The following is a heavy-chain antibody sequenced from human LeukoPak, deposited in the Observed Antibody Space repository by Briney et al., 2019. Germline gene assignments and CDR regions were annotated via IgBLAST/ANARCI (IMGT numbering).Heavy chain of an antibody. CDR3: ARDRDSSGYYSDY. J-gene: IGHJ4*02. D-gene: IGHD3-22*01. Sequence: TSETLSLTCTVSGYSISSGYYWGWIRQPPGKGLEWIGSIYHSGSTYYNPSLKSRVTISVDTSKNQFSLKLSSVTAADTAVYYCARDRDSSGYYSDYWGQGTLVTVSS. V-gene: IGHV4-38-2*02. CDR2: IYHSGST. CDR1: GYSISSGYY.